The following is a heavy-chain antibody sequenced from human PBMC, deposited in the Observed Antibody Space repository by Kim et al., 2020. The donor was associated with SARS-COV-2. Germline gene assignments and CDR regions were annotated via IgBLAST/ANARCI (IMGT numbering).Heavy chain of an antibody. J-gene: IGHJ5*02. CDR1: GFTFSDYY. D-gene: IGHD6-19*01. CDR2: ISNSGSTT. V-gene: IGHV3-11*01. Sequence: GGSLRLSCADSGFTFSDYYMSWVRQAPGKGLEWISYISNSGSTTYYADSVKGRFTISRDNAQSSLYLQMNSLRADDTAVYFCVREDSSKDHGRFDPWGQGTLVTVSS. CDR3: VREDSSKDHGRFDP.